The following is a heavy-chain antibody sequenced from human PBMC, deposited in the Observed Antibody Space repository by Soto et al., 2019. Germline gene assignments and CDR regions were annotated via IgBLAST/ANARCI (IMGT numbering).Heavy chain of an antibody. Sequence: GGSLRLSCAASGFTFSSYSMNWVRQAPGKGLEWVSYISGRSTTVYYANSVKGRFTISRDNAKNLLYLQMNSLRDEDTAVYYCARDPSAYYSDSSGFYSDYWGQGTLVTVYS. J-gene: IGHJ4*02. CDR1: GFTFSSYS. CDR3: ARDPSAYYSDSSGFYSDY. CDR2: ISGRSTTV. D-gene: IGHD3-22*01. V-gene: IGHV3-48*02.